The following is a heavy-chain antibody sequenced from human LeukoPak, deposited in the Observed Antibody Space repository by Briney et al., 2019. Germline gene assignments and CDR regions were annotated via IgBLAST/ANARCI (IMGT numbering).Heavy chain of an antibody. CDR3: ARDYSDGHNRRDAFDL. CDR2: INPKSGAT. J-gene: IGHJ3*01. V-gene: IGHV1-2*02. D-gene: IGHD5-18*01. Sequence: APVRVSCKASGYSFSDFHIHWVRQAPGQGLEWMGWINPKSGATTYAERFRGRVTMTRDTSLNTVYLELASLYSDDTAVFYCARDYSDGHNRRDAFDLWGQGTTLIVSS. CDR1: GYSFSDFH.